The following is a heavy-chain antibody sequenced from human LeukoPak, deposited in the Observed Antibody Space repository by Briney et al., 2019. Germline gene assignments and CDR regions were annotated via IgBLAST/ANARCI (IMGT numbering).Heavy chain of an antibody. CDR1: GYSFVLYG. CDR3: ARDEDYGIFVNVDY. Sequence: ASVKVSYKASGYSFVLYGISWVRQAPGQGPEWMGWISTANGNTKYAQQFQDRVTMTTDTSTTTAYMELRSLRSDDTAVYYCARDEDYGIFVNVDYWGQGTLVTVSS. V-gene: IGHV1-18*01. CDR2: ISTANGNT. J-gene: IGHJ4*02. D-gene: IGHD4-17*01.